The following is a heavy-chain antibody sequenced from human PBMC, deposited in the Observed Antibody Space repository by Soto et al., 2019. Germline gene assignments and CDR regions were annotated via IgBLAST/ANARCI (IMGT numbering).Heavy chain of an antibody. CDR1: GGSVTSDEDY. V-gene: IGHV4-30-4*01. CDR3: ATESGSTYGYFDH. J-gene: IGHJ4*02. D-gene: IGHD5-18*01. Sequence: SETLSLTCTVSGGSVTSDEDYWTWIRQSPGKGLEWIGYISNSGSTGYNPSLKTRLSMSVDRSKNQFTLRLTSVTAADTAVYFCATESGSTYGYFDHWGQGTQVT. CDR2: ISNSGST.